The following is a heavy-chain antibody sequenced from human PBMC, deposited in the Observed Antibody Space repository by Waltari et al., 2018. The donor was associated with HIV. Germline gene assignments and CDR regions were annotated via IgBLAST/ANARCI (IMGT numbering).Heavy chain of an antibody. D-gene: IGHD1-26*01. CDR3: ARDHDSGSYFGVHFDY. V-gene: IGHV1-69*04. CDR2: IIPILGIA. J-gene: IGHJ4*02. CDR1: GGTFSSYA. Sequence: QVQLVQSGAEVKKPGSSVKVSCKASGGTFSSYAISWVRQAPGQGLEWMGRIIPILGIANYAQKFQGRVTITADKSTSTAYMELSSLRSEDTAVYYCARDHDSGSYFGVHFDYWGQGTLVTVSS.